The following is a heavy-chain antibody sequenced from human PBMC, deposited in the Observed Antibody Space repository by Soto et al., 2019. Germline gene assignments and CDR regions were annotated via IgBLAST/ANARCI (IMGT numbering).Heavy chain of an antibody. CDR1: GYSFTSYW. CDR2: IYPGDSDT. Sequence: SGESLKISCKASGYSFTSYWIVWVRQMPGKGLEWMGIIYPGDSDTRYSPSFQDQVTISADKSITTAYLQWSSLKASDTAIYHCARSTNAFVGSGSSHWGEGTLVTVSS. D-gene: IGHD3-10*01. CDR3: ARSTNAFVGSGSSH. V-gene: IGHV5-51*01. J-gene: IGHJ4*01.